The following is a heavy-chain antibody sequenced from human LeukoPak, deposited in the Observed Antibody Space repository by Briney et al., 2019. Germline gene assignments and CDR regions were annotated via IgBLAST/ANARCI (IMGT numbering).Heavy chain of an antibody. CDR1: GFTFSSYI. D-gene: IGHD2-15*01. Sequence: PGGSLRLSCAASGFTFSSYIINWVRQAPGKGLEWISSISSSSNYIYYADSVKGRFTISRDNPKNTLYLQMGSLRDEDLAVYYCARARVAAESGYMDVWGTGTTVTISS. J-gene: IGHJ6*03. CDR2: ISSSSNYI. V-gene: IGHV3-21*01. CDR3: ARARVAAESGYMDV.